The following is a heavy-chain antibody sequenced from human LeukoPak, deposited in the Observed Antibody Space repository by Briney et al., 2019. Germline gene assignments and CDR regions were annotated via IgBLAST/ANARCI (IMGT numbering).Heavy chain of an antibody. D-gene: IGHD1-26*01. CDR3: ARVGSGNFLSAFDI. Sequence: GGSLRLSCTASGVSFSSFWMSWVRQAPGQGQEWVANINQDGSEKYYVDSVKGRFTISGENAKNSLFLQMNSLRAEDTAVYYCARVGSGNFLSAFDIWGQGTMVTVSS. J-gene: IGHJ3*02. CDR1: GVSFSSFW. V-gene: IGHV3-7*03. CDR2: INQDGSEK.